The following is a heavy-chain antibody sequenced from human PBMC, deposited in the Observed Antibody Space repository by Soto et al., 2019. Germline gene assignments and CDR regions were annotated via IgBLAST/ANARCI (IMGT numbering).Heavy chain of an antibody. CDR1: GFTFSSYG. V-gene: IGHV3-23*01. J-gene: IGHJ5*02. D-gene: IGHD4-17*01. Sequence: PGGSLRLSCAASGFTFSSYGMSWVRQAPGKGLEWVSVISDGGGSTYYADSVKGRFTFSRDNSKNTLYLQMNSLRAEDTAVYYCARAYGGNPALFDPWGQGTLVTVSS. CDR2: ISDGGGST. CDR3: ARAYGGNPALFDP.